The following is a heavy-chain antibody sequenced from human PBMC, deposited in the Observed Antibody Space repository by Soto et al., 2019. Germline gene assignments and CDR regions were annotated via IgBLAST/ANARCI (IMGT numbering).Heavy chain of an antibody. Sequence: GGSLRLSCTASGFAVRHNYMTWVRQAPGKGLEWVSLIYSGGDTAYANSVKGRFTISRDNSKNTLYLQMGSLSTEDMAVYYCARDMDPRDYNYIAPDAFDLWGQGTMVTVSS. D-gene: IGHD3-16*01. CDR1: GFAVRHNY. CDR2: IYSGGDT. CDR3: ARDMDPRDYNYIAPDAFDL. V-gene: IGHV3-53*05. J-gene: IGHJ3*01.